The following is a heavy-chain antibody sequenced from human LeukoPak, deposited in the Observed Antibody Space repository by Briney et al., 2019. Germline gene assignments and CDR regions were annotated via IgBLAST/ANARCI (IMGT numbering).Heavy chain of an antibody. D-gene: IGHD3-9*01. V-gene: IGHV3-7*04. CDR1: GFTFSRHW. Sequence: PGGSLRLSCAASGFTFSRHWMSWVRQAPGKGLEWVANIKQDGSEKYYVDSVKGRFTISRDNAKNSLYLQMNSLRAEDTAVYYCARVDWLLQYYFDYWGQGTLVTVSS. CDR2: IKQDGSEK. CDR3: ARVDWLLQYYFDY. J-gene: IGHJ4*02.